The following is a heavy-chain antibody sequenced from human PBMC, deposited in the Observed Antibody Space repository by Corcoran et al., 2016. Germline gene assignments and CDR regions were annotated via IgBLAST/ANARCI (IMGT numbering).Heavy chain of an antibody. J-gene: IGHJ6*02. CDR1: GFTFSRYS. V-gene: IGHV3-21*01. D-gene: IGHD6-19*01. CDR3: ASEYSSGWYYYYGMDV. CDR2: ISSSSSYI. Sequence: EVELVESGGGLVKPGGSLRLSCAASGFTFSRYSMHWVRQAPGKGLEWVSSISSSSSYIYYADSVKGRFTISRDNAKNSLYLQMNSLRAEDTAVYYCASEYSSGWYYYYGMDVWGQGTTVTVSS.